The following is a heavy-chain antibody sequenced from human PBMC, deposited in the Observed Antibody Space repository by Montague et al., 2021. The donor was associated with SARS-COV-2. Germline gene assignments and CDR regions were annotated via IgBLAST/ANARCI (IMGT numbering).Heavy chain of an antibody. CDR3: ARGLLEPLDD. CDR1: GAFISSGGYY. Sequence: TLSLTCTVSGAFISSGGYYWSWIRQHPGKGLEWIGYIFHSGTAYYSPSLESRVTMSVDTSENQFSLKLASVTAADTAVYYCARGLLEPLDDWGQGTLVTVSS. D-gene: IGHD1-14*01. V-gene: IGHV4-31*03. CDR2: IFHSGTA. J-gene: IGHJ4*02.